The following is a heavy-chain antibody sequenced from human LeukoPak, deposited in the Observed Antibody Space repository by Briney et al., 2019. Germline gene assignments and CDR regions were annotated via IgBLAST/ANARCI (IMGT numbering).Heavy chain of an antibody. Sequence: GGSLRLSCAASGFTFSSYEMNWVRQAPGKGLEWVSYISSSGSTIYYADSVKGRFTISRDNSKNTLYLHMTSLRAEDTAVYYCAKEYRESFDYWGQGTLVTVSP. J-gene: IGHJ4*02. CDR2: ISSSGSTI. CDR1: GFTFSSYE. V-gene: IGHV3-48*03. D-gene: IGHD3-10*01. CDR3: AKEYRESFDY.